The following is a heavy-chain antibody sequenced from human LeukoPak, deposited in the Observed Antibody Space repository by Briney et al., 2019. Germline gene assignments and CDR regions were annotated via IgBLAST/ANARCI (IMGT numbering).Heavy chain of an antibody. CDR2: ISGSGGST. J-gene: IGHJ4*02. D-gene: IGHD3-22*01. CDR3: AKSPNGDSSGYYFDY. V-gene: IGHV3-23*01. CDR1: GFTFSSYA. Sequence: GGSLRLSCAASGFTFSSYAMSWFRQAPGKGLEWVSAISGSGGSTYYADSVKGRFTISRDNSKNTLYLQMNSLRAEDTAVYYCAKSPNGDSSGYYFDYWGQGTLVTVSS.